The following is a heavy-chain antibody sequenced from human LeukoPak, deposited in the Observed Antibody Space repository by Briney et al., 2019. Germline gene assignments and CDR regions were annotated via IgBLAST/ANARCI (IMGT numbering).Heavy chain of an antibody. CDR3: ARHRVASAYSSFDY. V-gene: IGHV4-39*01. Sequence: SATLSLTWTVSGASISSTGYYCGWIRQSPGKRLEWIVSLFNSCVPSSSPSLKTLVSTSVDTSNNHFSLRLTSLTAADTAIYYCARHRVASAYSSFDYWGQGTLVTVSS. CDR1: GASISSTGYY. J-gene: IGHJ4*02. CDR2: LFNSCVP. D-gene: IGHD2-15*01.